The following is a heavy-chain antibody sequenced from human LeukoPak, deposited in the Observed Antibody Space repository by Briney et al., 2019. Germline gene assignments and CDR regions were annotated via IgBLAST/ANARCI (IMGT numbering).Heavy chain of an antibody. J-gene: IGHJ4*02. CDR3: ARGPWWFGESAFGY. V-gene: IGHV3-30*07. Sequence: GRSLRLSCAASGFTFSSYAMHWVRQAPGKGLEWVAVIWYDGSNKYYADSVKGRFTISRDNSKNTLYLQMNSLRAEDTAVYYCARGPWWFGESAFGYWGQGTLVTVSS. CDR2: IWYDGSNK. CDR1: GFTFSSYA. D-gene: IGHD3-10*01.